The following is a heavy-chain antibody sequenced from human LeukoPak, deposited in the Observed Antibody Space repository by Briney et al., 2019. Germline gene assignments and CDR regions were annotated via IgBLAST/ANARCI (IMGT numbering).Heavy chain of an antibody. D-gene: IGHD3-10*01. J-gene: IGHJ4*02. V-gene: IGHV3-66*02. CDR3: ASSSTDMVRGVISS. Sequence: GGSLRLSCAASGFTVSSNYMSWVRQAAGKGLEWVSVIYSGGSTCYADSVKGRFTISRDNSKNTLYLQMNSLRAEDTAVYYCASSSTDMVRGVISSWGQGTLVTVSS. CDR1: GFTVSSNY. CDR2: IYSGGST.